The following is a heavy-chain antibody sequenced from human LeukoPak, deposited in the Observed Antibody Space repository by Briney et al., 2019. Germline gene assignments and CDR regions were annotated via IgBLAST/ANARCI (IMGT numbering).Heavy chain of an antibody. Sequence: PGGSLRLSCAVSGFTFSGHWMSWVRQAPGKGLEWVAKINPDGSDKYYVDSVKGRFTISRDNAKNSLYVQMNSLRAEDTAVYYCVRDITYWGQGTVVTVSS. J-gene: IGHJ4*02. CDR2: INPDGSDK. V-gene: IGHV3-7*03. CDR1: GFTFSGHW. CDR3: VRDITY. D-gene: IGHD3-10*01.